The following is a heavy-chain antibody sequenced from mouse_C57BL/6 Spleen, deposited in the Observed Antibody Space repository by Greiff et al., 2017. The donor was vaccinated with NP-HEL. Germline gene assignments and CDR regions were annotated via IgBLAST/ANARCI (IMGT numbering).Heavy chain of an antibody. D-gene: IGHD2-1*01. Sequence: LVESGAELVKPGASVKISCKASGYAFSSYWMNWVKQRPGKGLEWIGQIYPGDGDTNYNGKFKGKATLTADKSSSTAYMQLSSLTSEDSAVYFCARIYYGNSYWYFDVWGTGTTVTVSS. CDR2: IYPGDGDT. V-gene: IGHV1-80*01. CDR3: ARIYYGNSYWYFDV. CDR1: GYAFSSYW. J-gene: IGHJ1*03.